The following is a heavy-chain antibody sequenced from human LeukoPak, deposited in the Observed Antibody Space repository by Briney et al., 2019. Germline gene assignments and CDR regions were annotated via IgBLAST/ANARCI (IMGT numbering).Heavy chain of an antibody. J-gene: IGHJ4*02. CDR2: ISAYNGNT. CDR1: GYTFTSYG. D-gene: IGHD2-15*01. CDR3: ARTDCSGGSCPIDY. Sequence: ASVKVSCKASGYTFTSYGISWVRQAPGQGLEWMGWISAYNGNTNYAQKLQGRVTMTTDTSTSTAYMELRSLRSDDTAVYYRARTDCSGGSCPIDYWGQGTLVTVSS. V-gene: IGHV1-18*04.